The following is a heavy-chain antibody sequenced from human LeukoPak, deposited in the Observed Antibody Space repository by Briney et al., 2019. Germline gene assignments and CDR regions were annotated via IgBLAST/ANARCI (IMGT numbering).Heavy chain of an antibody. Sequence: ASVKVSCKASGYTVSDYFIHWVRQAPGQGLEWMGRINPNSGGTEYAQNFQGGVTMTRDTSISASYMELNRLTSDDTAVYYCARDLSTTSNWELDYWGQGTLVTVSS. D-gene: IGHD7-27*01. CDR1: GYTVSDYF. CDR3: ARDLSTTSNWELDY. CDR2: INPNSGGT. J-gene: IGHJ4*02. V-gene: IGHV1-2*06.